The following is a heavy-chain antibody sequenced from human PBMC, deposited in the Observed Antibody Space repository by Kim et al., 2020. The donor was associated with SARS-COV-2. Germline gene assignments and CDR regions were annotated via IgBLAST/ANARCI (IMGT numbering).Heavy chain of an antibody. D-gene: IGHD3-22*01. CDR1: GGTFSSYA. CDR2: IIPVFGTA. V-gene: IGHV1-69*13. Sequence: SVKVSCKASGGTFSSYAISWVRQAPGQGLEWMGGIIPVFGTANYAQKFQGRVTLTADESTSTAYMELSSLRSEDTAVYFCVRLEGYDSSGYYFDYWGQGTLVTVSS. CDR3: VRLEGYDSSGYYFDY. J-gene: IGHJ4*02.